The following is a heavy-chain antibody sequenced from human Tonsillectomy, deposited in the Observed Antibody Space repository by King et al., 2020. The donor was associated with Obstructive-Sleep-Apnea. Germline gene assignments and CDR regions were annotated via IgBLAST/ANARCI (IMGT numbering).Heavy chain of an antibody. Sequence: VQLVESGGGLVQPGRSLRLSCAASGFTFDDYAMHWVRQAPGKGLEWVSGISWNSGSIGYVDSVKGRFTISSDNAKNSLYLQMNSLRAEDTALYYCAKDYGSGFDAFDIWGQGTMVTVSS. D-gene: IGHD3-10*01. CDR1: GFTFDDYA. V-gene: IGHV3-9*01. CDR2: ISWNSGSI. J-gene: IGHJ3*02. CDR3: AKDYGSGFDAFDI.